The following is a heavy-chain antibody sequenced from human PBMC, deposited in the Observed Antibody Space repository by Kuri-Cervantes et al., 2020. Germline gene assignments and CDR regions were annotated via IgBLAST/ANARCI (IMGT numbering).Heavy chain of an antibody. Sequence: SETLSLTCAVYGGSFSGYYWSWIRQPPGKGLEWIGEINHSGSTNYNPSLKSRVTMSVDTSKNQFSLKVSSVTAADTAVYYCARGLGGPYFDLWGRGTLVTVSS. CDR3: ARGLGGPYFDL. V-gene: IGHV4-34*01. J-gene: IGHJ2*01. CDR2: INHSGST. CDR1: GGSFSGYY.